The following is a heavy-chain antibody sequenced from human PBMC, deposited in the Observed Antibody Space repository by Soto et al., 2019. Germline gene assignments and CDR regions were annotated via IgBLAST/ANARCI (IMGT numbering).Heavy chain of an antibody. Sequence: SETLSLTCAVSGGSISSSNWWSWVRQPPGKGLEWFGEIYHSGSTNYNPSLKSRVTISVDKSKNQFSLKLSSVTAADTAVYYCARDRIVGATPPFDYYYYGMDVWGQGTTVTVSS. J-gene: IGHJ6*02. V-gene: IGHV4-4*02. CDR3: ARDRIVGATPPFDYYYYGMDV. CDR2: IYHSGST. D-gene: IGHD1-26*01. CDR1: GGSISSSNW.